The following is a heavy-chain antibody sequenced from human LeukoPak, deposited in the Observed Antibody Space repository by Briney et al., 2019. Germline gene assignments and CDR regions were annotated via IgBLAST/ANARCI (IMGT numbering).Heavy chain of an antibody. CDR3: ASLLGYCSGGSCFFDY. CDR1: GGSISSGDYY. Sequence: SQTLSLTCTVSGGSISSGDYYWSWIRQPPGKGLEWIGYIYYSGSPYYNPSLKSRVTISVDASKNQFSLKLSSVTAADTAVYYCASLLGYCSGGSCFFDYWGQGTLVTVSS. D-gene: IGHD2-15*01. V-gene: IGHV4-30-4*01. CDR2: IYYSGSP. J-gene: IGHJ4*02.